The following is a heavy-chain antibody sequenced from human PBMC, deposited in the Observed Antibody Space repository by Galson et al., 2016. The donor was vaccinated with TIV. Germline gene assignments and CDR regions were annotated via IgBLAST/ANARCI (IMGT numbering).Heavy chain of an antibody. CDR1: GGSITSGNYY. CDR2: IYYTGSTF. Sequence: LSLTCTVSGGSITSGNYYWSWIRQSPEKGLEWIGYIYYTGSTFYYNPSLQSRVKISLDKSRNQFSLKLTSVTAADTAVYFCARGGGSAIEGTTGIDSWGQGILVTVSS. CDR3: ARGGGSAIEGTTGIDS. J-gene: IGHJ4*02. D-gene: IGHD1-7*01. V-gene: IGHV4-30-4*08.